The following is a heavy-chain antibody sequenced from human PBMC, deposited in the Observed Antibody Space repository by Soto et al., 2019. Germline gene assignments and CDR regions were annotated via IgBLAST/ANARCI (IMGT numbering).Heavy chain of an antibody. CDR2: ISYDGSNK. J-gene: IGHJ6*02. V-gene: IGHV3-30-3*01. Sequence: ESGGGVVQPGRSLRLSCAASGFTFSSYAMHWVRQAPGKGLEWVAVISYDGSNKYYADSVKGRFTISRDNSKNTLYLQMNSLRAEDTAVYYCARGPAEFWSGYGMDVWGQGTKVTVSS. CDR3: ARGPAEFWSGYGMDV. CDR1: GFTFSSYA. D-gene: IGHD3-3*01.